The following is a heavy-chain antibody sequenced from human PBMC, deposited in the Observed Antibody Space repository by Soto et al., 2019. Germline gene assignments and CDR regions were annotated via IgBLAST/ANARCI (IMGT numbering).Heavy chain of an antibody. D-gene: IGHD1-1*01. Sequence: PSETLSLTCTVSGGSVSSTSYYWTWIRQPPGKGLEWIGYIYYSGSTAYSPSLKSRVTISVDTSKNPFSLKVSSVTAADTAVYYCARLGAATTGAYYFDYWGQGTMVTVSS. J-gene: IGHJ4*02. V-gene: IGHV4-61*01. CDR1: GGSVSSTSYY. CDR3: ARLGAATTGAYYFDY. CDR2: IYYSGST.